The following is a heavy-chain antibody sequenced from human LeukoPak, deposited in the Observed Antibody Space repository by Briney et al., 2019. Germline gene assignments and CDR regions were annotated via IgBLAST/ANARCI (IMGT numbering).Heavy chain of an antibody. D-gene: IGHD3-10*01. Sequence: SETLSLTCTVSDASISGYYWSWIRQPPGKGLEWIGSIHFSGSTNYNPSLRSRVTISVDTSKNQLSLKLSSVTAADTAVYYCARDLSDYYGSGSYRPIDAFDIWGQGTMVTVSS. CDR3: ARDLSDYYGSGSYRPIDAFDI. V-gene: IGHV4-59*01. J-gene: IGHJ3*02. CDR2: IHFSGST. CDR1: DASISGYY.